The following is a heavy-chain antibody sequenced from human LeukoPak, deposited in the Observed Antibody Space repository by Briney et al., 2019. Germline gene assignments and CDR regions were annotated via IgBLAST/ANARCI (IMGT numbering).Heavy chain of an antibody. CDR3: ARHAAGPCDF. Sequence: PPETLSLTCTVSGDSFSSSLYFWGWIRQPPGKGLEWIGSIYYSGTAYYNPFLQSRVTMSIDTSKNQFSLKLNSVTAADTAVYYCARHAAGPCDFWGQGILVTVSS. CDR1: GDSFSSSLYF. V-gene: IGHV4-39*01. CDR2: IYYSGTA. J-gene: IGHJ4*02.